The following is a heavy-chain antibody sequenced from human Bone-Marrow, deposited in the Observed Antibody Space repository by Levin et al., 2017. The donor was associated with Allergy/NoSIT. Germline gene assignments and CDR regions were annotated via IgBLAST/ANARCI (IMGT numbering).Heavy chain of an antibody. J-gene: IGHJ6*03. V-gene: IGHV1-46*01. Sequence: RGESLKISCKASGYTFTSYYMHWVRQAPGQGLEWMGIINPSGGSTSYAQKFQGRVTMTRDTSTSTVYMELSSLRSEDTAVYYCARGPKTGTIHYYYYYYMDVWGKGTTVTVSS. CDR1: GYTFTSYY. D-gene: IGHD1-1*01. CDR2: INPSGGST. CDR3: ARGPKTGTIHYYYYYYMDV.